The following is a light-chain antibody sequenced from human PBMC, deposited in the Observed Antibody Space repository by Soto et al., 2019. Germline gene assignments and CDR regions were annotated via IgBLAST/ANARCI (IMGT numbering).Light chain of an antibody. CDR3: QQYYSTPLIT. J-gene: IGKJ3*01. Sequence: DIVMTQSPDSLAVSLGERATINCKSSQNVLYSSNNKNYLAWYQQKPGQPPKLLIYWASTRESGVPDRFSGSGSVTDFTLTISSLQAEDVAVYYCQQYYSTPLITFGPGTKVDIK. CDR2: WAS. CDR1: QNVLYSSNNKNY. V-gene: IGKV4-1*01.